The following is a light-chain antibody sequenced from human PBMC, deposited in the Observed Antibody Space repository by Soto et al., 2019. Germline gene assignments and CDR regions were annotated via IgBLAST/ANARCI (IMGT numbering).Light chain of an antibody. CDR2: GAS. CDR3: QQSYGTPRT. Sequence: DIQMTQSPSSLSDSVGDRVTITCRASQSISDYVNWYLQRPGRAPKLLIYGASSLQSGVPSRFSGSGSGTHFTLIISSLQPEDVATYYCQQSYGTPRTFGQGTNVEIK. J-gene: IGKJ1*01. CDR1: QSISDY. V-gene: IGKV1-39*01.